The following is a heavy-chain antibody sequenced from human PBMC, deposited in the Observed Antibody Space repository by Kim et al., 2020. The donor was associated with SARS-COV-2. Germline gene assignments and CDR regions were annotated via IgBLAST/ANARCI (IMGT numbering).Heavy chain of an antibody. CDR3: ARDIVVGQYYYYYGMDV. V-gene: IGHV4-4*06. Sequence: LKSRVTMSVDTSKNQFSLKLSSVTAADTAVYYCARDIVVGQYYYYYGMDVWGQGTTVTVSS. D-gene: IGHD2-2*01. J-gene: IGHJ6*02.